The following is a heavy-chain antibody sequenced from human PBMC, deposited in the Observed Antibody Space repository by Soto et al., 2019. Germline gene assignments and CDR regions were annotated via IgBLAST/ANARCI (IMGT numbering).Heavy chain of an antibody. CDR2: IIPIFGTA. CDR1: GGTFSRHA. Sequence: QVQLVQSGAEVRKPGSSVKVSCKASGGTFSRHAISWVRQAPGQGLEWMGGIIPIFGTANHAQKFQGRVTITADESTSTAYMELSSLRSEDTAVYYCASFGWGIAAHYGMDVWGQGTTVTVSS. V-gene: IGHV1-69*01. D-gene: IGHD6-13*01. J-gene: IGHJ6*02. CDR3: ASFGWGIAAHYGMDV.